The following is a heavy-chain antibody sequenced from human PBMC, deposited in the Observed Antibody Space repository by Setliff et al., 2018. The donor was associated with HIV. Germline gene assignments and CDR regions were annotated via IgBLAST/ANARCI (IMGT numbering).Heavy chain of an antibody. CDR3: AREGLWFGDRGFYMDV. V-gene: IGHV1-2*02. D-gene: IGHD3-10*01. CDR2: INPNSGGT. J-gene: IGHJ6*04. Sequence: ASVKVSCKASGYTFTNYYMHWVRQAPGQGLEWMGWINPNSGGTNYAQKFQGRVTMTRDTSTNTAYMELSSLTSDDTAVYYCAREGLWFGDRGFYMDVWGKGTAVTVSS. CDR1: GYTFTNYY.